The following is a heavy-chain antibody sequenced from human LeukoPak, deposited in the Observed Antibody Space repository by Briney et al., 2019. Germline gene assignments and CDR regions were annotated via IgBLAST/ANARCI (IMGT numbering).Heavy chain of an antibody. CDR3: ARARSGSYWGAYGC. J-gene: IGHJ4*02. CDR2: INPNSGGT. Sequence: GASVKVSCKASGYTFTGYYMHWVRQAPGQGLEWMGWINPNSGGTNYAQKFQGRVTMTRDTSISTAYMELSRLRSDDTAVYYCARARSGSYWGAYGCWGQGTLVTVSS. V-gene: IGHV1-2*02. D-gene: IGHD1-26*01. CDR1: GYTFTGYY.